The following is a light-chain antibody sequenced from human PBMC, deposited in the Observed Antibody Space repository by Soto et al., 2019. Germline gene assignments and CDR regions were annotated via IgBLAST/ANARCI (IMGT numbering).Light chain of an antibody. V-gene: IGKV4-1*01. Sequence: DIVMTQSPDSLAVSLGERATINCKSSQSVLYSSNNKNYLAWYQKKPGQPPKLLIYWASTRESGVPDRFRGSGSGTDCTLTISSLQAEDVAGYDCQEYDRPWTFGQGNKVEI. CDR1: QSVLYSSNNKNY. J-gene: IGKJ1*01. CDR2: WAS. CDR3: QEYDRPWT.